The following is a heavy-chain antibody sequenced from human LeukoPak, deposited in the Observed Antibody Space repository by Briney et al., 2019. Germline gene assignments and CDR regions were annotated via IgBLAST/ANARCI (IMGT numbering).Heavy chain of an antibody. CDR1: GYTFASYY. Sequence: WASVNVSCKTSGYTFASYYMHWVRQAPGQGLEWMGIINPSGGSTSYAQKFQGRVTMTRDTPTSTVYMELSSLRSEDTAVYYCVYGSGWYGDYWGQGTLVTVSS. CDR2: INPSGGST. V-gene: IGHV1-46*01. D-gene: IGHD6-19*01. J-gene: IGHJ4*02. CDR3: VYGSGWYGDY.